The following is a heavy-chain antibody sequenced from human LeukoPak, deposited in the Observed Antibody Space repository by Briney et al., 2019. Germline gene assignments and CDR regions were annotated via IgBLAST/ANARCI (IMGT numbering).Heavy chain of an antibody. D-gene: IGHD4-23*01. V-gene: IGHV1-2*02. Sequence: ASVTVSCKPSGCTFTVYQMHWVRQAPGQGLEWMGWINPNSGGRNYAQKFQGRVTMTSDTSISTVYMELSSLRSDDTAVYYCARDYYGGNPDYWGQGTLVTVSS. CDR3: ARDYYGGNPDY. CDR2: INPNSGGR. CDR1: GCTFTVYQ. J-gene: IGHJ4*02.